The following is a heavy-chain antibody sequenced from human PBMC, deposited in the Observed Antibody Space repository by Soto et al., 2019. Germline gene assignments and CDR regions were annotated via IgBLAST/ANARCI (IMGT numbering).Heavy chain of an antibody. Sequence: EVQLLESGGGLVQPGGSLRLSCAASGFTFSSYAMSWVRQAPGKGLEWVSAISGSGGSTYYADSVKGRFTISRDNSKNTLYLQMNSLRAEDTAVYYCGKDGKDYYDSSGYSISWGQGTLVTVSS. CDR2: ISGSGGST. CDR3: GKDGKDYYDSSGYSIS. J-gene: IGHJ4*02. D-gene: IGHD3-22*01. V-gene: IGHV3-23*01. CDR1: GFTFSSYA.